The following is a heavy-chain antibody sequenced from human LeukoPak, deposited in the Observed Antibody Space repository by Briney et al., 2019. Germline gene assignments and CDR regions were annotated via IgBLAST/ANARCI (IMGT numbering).Heavy chain of an antibody. CDR3: VRTMTTVTRFDY. V-gene: IGHV3-48*03. Sequence: GGSLRLSCAASGFTFSSYEMNWVRQAPGKGLEWLSYITSSGSTTYHADSVKGRFTISRDNAKNSLYLQMNSLRGEDTAVYYCVRTMTTVTRFDYWGLGTLVTVSS. CDR1: GFTFSSYE. J-gene: IGHJ4*02. CDR2: ITSSGSTT. D-gene: IGHD4-17*01.